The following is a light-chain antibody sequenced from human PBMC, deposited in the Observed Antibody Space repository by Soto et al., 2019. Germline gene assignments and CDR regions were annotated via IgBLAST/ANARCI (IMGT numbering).Light chain of an antibody. CDR3: SSYAGSNNVI. CDR2: EVN. V-gene: IGLV2-8*01. CDR1: SSDVGGYDY. J-gene: IGLJ2*01. Sequence: QSVLTQPPSASGSPGQSVTISFTGTSSDVGGYDYVSWYQQHPGKAPKLIIYEVNKRPSGVPDRFSGSKSGNTASLTVSGLQAEDEADYYCSSYAGSNNVIFGGGTKLTVL.